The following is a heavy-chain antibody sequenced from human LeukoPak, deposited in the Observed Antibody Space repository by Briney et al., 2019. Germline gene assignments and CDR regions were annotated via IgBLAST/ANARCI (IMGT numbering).Heavy chain of an antibody. J-gene: IGHJ4*02. CDR2: ISSGGST. CDR3: AKGGVMGARETDY. V-gene: IGHV3-23*01. Sequence: GGSLRLSCAASGFTLSSYTMGWVRQAPGKGLEWVSTISSGGSTYYPDSMKGRFTIPRDNSKNTLYLQMNSLRGEDTAVYYCAKGGVMGARETDYWGQGTLVTVSS. CDR1: GFTLSSYT. D-gene: IGHD2-8*01.